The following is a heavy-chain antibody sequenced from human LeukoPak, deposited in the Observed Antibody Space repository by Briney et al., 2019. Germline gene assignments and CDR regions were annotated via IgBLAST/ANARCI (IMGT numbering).Heavy chain of an antibody. V-gene: IGHV1-18*01. CDR1: GYTFTSYG. D-gene: IGHD6-19*01. Sequence: ASVKVSCKASGYTFTSYGISWVRQAPGQGFEWMGWISAYNGNTNYAQKLQGRVTMTTDTSTSTAYMELRSLRSDDTAVYYCARENTAVVRRGWFDPWGQGTLVTVSS. CDR3: ARENTAVVRRGWFDP. CDR2: ISAYNGNT. J-gene: IGHJ5*02.